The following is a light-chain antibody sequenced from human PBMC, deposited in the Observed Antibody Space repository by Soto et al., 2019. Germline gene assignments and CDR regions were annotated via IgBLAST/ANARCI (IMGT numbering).Light chain of an antibody. CDR3: QQYDTLPLT. V-gene: IGKV1-33*01. Sequence: DLQMTQSPSSLSASVGDRVTIICQASQDITNYLNWYQQKPGKAPNLLIHDSSNLETGVPSRFSGSGTGTYSFTISSLQPEDIATYYCQQYDTLPLTFGQGTRLEIK. CDR1: QDITNY. J-gene: IGKJ5*01. CDR2: DSS.